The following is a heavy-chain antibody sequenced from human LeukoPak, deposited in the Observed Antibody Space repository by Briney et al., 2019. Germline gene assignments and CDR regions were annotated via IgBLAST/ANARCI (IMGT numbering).Heavy chain of an antibody. CDR3: ATTVPGYPDDYFDN. V-gene: IGHV3-7*01. D-gene: IGHD6-19*01. CDR2: TSQDGTSN. Sequence: PGGSLRLSCAASQFTFSNYWTSWVRRAPGKGLERVAHTSQDGTSNYYVDSVKGRFTISRDNAENSLYLRMDSLRAEDTAVYYCATTVPGYPDDYFDNWGQGTLVTVSS. CDR1: QFTFSNYW. J-gene: IGHJ4*02.